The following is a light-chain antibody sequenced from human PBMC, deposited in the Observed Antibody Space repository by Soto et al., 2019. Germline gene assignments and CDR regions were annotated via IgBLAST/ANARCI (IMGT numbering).Light chain of an antibody. CDR3: ATWDSSLSVVV. Sequence: QSALTQPPSVSAAPGQKVTISCSGSSSIVGDNYISWYQQFPGTVPKLLIYDNNNRPSGIPDRFSGSKAGTSATLGITGLQTGDEADYYCATWDSSLSVVVFGGGTKLTVL. CDR1: SSIVGDNY. J-gene: IGLJ2*01. CDR2: DNN. V-gene: IGLV1-51*01.